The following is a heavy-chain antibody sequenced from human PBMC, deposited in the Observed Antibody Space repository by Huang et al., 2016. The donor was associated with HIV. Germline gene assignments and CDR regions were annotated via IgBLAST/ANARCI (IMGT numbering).Heavy chain of an antibody. CDR1: GFIFSNYG. Sequence: QVQLVESGGGVVQPGRSLRLSCAASGFIFSNYGMHWVRQGPGKGLEWVALISYDGSNKDYTDSWKCRFSISRDNSKNTLYLQMNSLRAEDTAVYYCALKGDSSGWEYFRHWGQGTLVTVSS. V-gene: IGHV3-30*03. CDR3: ALKGDSSGWEYFRH. J-gene: IGHJ1*01. D-gene: IGHD6-19*01. CDR2: ISYDGSNK.